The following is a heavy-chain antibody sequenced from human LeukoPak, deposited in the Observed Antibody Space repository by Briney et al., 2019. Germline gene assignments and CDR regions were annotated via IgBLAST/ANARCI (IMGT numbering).Heavy chain of an antibody. J-gene: IGHJ4*02. V-gene: IGHV3-64D*09. CDR1: GFTFSSYT. Sequence: GGSLRLSCAASGFTFSSYTMNWVRQAPGKGLEYVSAISSNGGSTYYADSVKGRFTISRDNSKNTLYLQMSSLRAEDTAVYYCVNILRDGYNFDYWGQGTLVTVSS. CDR3: VNILRDGYNFDY. D-gene: IGHD5-24*01. CDR2: ISSNGGST.